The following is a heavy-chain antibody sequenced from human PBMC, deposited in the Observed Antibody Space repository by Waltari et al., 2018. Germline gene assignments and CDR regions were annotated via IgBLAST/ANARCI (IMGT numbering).Heavy chain of an antibody. D-gene: IGHD3-10*01. V-gene: IGHV4-34*01. Sequence: QVQLQQWGAGLLKPSETLSLTCAVYGGSFSGYYWSWIRQPPGKGLEWIGEINHSGSTNYNPSLKSRVTISVDTSKNQFSLKLSSVTAADTAVYYCARYYYGSGSYPHWGQGILVTVSS. J-gene: IGHJ4*02. CDR1: GGSFSGYY. CDR2: INHSGST. CDR3: ARYYYGSGSYPH.